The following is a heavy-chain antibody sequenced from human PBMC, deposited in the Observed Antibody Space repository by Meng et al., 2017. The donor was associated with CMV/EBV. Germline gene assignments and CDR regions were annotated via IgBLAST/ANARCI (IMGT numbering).Heavy chain of an antibody. J-gene: IGHJ4*02. D-gene: IGHD2-15*01. CDR3: TSRRDIVVVVADRDY. V-gene: IGHV3-73*01. CDR1: GFTFSGYA. Sequence: GESLKISCAASGFTFSGYAMHWVRQASGKGLEWVGRIRSKANSYATAYAASVKGRFTISRDDSKNTAYLQMNSLKTEDPAVYYRTSRRDIVVVVADRDYWGQGTLGTVSS. CDR2: IRSKANSYAT.